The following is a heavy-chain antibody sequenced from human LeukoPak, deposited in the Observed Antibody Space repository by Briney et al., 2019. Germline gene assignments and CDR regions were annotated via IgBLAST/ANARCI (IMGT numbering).Heavy chain of an antibody. CDR1: GGSISSSSYY. D-gene: IGHD4-17*01. CDR3: ARVSGDYPFFDY. Sequence: SETLSLTCTVSGGSISSSSYYWGWIRQPPGKGLEWIGSIYYSGSTYYNLSLKSRVTISVDTSKNQFSLKLSSVTAADTAVYYCARVSGDYPFFDYWGQGTLVTVSS. V-gene: IGHV4-39*07. CDR2: IYYSGST. J-gene: IGHJ4*02.